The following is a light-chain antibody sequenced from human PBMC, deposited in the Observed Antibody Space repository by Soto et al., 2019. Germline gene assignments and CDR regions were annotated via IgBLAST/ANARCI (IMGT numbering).Light chain of an antibody. CDR1: QSVNNF. J-gene: IGKJ3*01. CDR2: DAS. Sequence: EILLTQSPAIVSLSPGERATLSCRASQSVNNFFAWYQQKPGQTPRLLIYDASYRAPGIPARFSGSGSGTDFTLIISSLEAEDSAVYYCQQRGSWPATFGPGTKVEIK. V-gene: IGKV3-11*01. CDR3: QQRGSWPAT.